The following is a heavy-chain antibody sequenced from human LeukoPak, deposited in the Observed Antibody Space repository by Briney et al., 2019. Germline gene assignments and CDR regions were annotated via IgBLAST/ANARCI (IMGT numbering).Heavy chain of an antibody. CDR2: INPNSGGT. CDR3: ARESGYGDYHFDY. V-gene: IGHV1-2*02. Sequence: RASVKVSCKASGYTFTGYYMHWVRQAPGQGLEWMGWINPNSGGTNYAQKFQGRVTMTRDTSISTAYMELSRLRSDDTAVYYCARESGYGDYHFDYWGQGTLVTVSS. CDR1: GYTFTGYY. J-gene: IGHJ4*02. D-gene: IGHD4-17*01.